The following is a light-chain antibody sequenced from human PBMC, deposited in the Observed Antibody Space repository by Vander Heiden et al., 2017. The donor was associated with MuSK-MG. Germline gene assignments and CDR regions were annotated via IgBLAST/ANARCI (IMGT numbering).Light chain of an antibody. CDR1: QNINTY. J-gene: IGKJ2*02. CDR2: AAS. CDR3: QESDSSPPCT. Sequence: DIQMTQSPSSLSASVGDIVTITCRASQNINTYLNWYQQKPGKAPKLLIYAASSLQGGVPSRFSGSGYGTHFTLTITSRQPEDFAAYYCQESDSSPPCTFGQGTKLENK. V-gene: IGKV1-39*01.